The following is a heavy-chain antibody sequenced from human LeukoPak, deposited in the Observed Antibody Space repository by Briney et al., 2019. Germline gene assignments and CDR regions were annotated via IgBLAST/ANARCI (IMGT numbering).Heavy chain of an antibody. CDR1: GGTFSSYA. CDR3: ARGSPHEVY. V-gene: IGHV1-69*04. Sequence: ASVKVSCKASGGTFSSYAISWVRQAPGQGLEWMGRIIPILGIANYAQKLQGRVTITADKSTSTAYMELSSLRSEDTAVYYCARGSPHEVYWGQGTLVTVSS. CDR2: IIPILGIA. J-gene: IGHJ4*02.